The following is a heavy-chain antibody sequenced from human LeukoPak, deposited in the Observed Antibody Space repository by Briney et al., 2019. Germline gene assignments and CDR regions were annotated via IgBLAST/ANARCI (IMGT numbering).Heavy chain of an antibody. D-gene: IGHD3-10*01. Sequence: PGGSLRLSCAASGFTFSSYGMHWVRQAPGKGLEWVGTISHDGSFEFYADSVEGRFTISRDSSKSTLYLQMNSLRAEDTAVYYYARPQGSGSYYFDYWGQGTLVTVSS. CDR2: ISHDGSFE. J-gene: IGHJ4*02. V-gene: IGHV3-30*03. CDR3: ARPQGSGSYYFDY. CDR1: GFTFSSYG.